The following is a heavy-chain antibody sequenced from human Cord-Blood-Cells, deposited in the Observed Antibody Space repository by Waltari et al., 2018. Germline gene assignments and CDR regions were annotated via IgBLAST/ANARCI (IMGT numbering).Heavy chain of an antibody. V-gene: IGHV1-24*01. Sequence: QVQLVQSGAEVKKPGASVKVSCKVSGYTLTELSMHWVRQAPGKGLEWMGGFDPEDGETIYAQKFQGRVTMTEDTSTDTAYMELSSLRSEDTAVYYCATSFGFGNYEGLEILGADYWGQGTLVTVSS. D-gene: IGHD4-4*01. J-gene: IGHJ4*02. CDR2: FDPEDGET. CDR1: GYTLTELS. CDR3: ATSFGFGNYEGLEILGADY.